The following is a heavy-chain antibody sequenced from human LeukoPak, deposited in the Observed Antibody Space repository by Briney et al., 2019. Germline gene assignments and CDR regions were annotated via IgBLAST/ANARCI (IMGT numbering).Heavy chain of an antibody. CDR2: INPNTGDT. V-gene: IGHV1-2*02. Sequence: GASVKVSCKASGYTFTDYYMQWVRQAPGQGLEWMGWINPNTGDTSFAEKFQGRVTMTRDTSITTAYMELSRLTSDDTAVYYCGRDQSFLHKSGCSNWIDPWGQGTLVTVSS. CDR3: GRDQSFLHKSGCSNWIDP. J-gene: IGHJ5*02. CDR1: GYTFTDYY. D-gene: IGHD3-22*01.